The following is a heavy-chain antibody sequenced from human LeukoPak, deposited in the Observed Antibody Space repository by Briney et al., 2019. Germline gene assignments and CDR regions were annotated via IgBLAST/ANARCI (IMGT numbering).Heavy chain of an antibody. J-gene: IGHJ4*02. V-gene: IGHV4-61*02. Sequence: SETLSLTCTVSGGSISSGSYYWSWIRQPAGKGLEWIGRIYTSGSTNYNPSLKSRVTISVDTSKNQFSLKLSSVTAADTAVYYCAADYYDSSGYYHAFDYWGQGTLVTVSS. CDR3: AADYYDSSGYYHAFDY. D-gene: IGHD3-22*01. CDR1: GGSISSGSYY. CDR2: IYTSGST.